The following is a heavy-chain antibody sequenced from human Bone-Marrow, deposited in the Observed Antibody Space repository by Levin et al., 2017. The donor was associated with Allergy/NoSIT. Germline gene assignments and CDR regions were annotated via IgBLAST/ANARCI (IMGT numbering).Heavy chain of an antibody. CDR3: ARDRYSYGSDYYDYMDV. V-gene: IGHV3-53*01. CDR1: GFTVSSNY. Sequence: PGGSLRLSCAASGFTVSSNYMSWVRQAPGKGLEWVSVIYSGGSTYYADSVKGRFTISRDNSKNTLHLQMNSLRVEDTDVYYGARDRYSYGSDYYDYMDVWGKGTTVTVSS. J-gene: IGHJ6*03. D-gene: IGHD5-18*01. CDR2: IYSGGST.